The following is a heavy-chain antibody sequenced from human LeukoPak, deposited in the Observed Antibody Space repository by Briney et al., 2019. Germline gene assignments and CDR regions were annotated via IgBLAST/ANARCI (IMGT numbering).Heavy chain of an antibody. V-gene: IGHV5-10-1*01. Sequence: GESLKISCKGSGYSFTSYWISWVRQMPGKGLEWMGRIDPSDSYTNYSPSFQGHVTISAGKSISAAYLQWSSLKASDTAMYYCARHVDSSSFYLFDYWGQGTLVTVSS. J-gene: IGHJ4*02. CDR3: ARHVDSSSFYLFDY. CDR1: GYSFTSYW. D-gene: IGHD6-13*01. CDR2: IDPSDSYT.